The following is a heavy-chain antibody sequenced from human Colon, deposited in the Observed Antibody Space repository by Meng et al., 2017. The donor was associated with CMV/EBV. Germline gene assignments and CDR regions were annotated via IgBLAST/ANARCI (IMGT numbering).Heavy chain of an antibody. V-gene: IGHV3-30-3*01. D-gene: IGHD3-10*01. CDR1: GFDFFNSA. J-gene: IGHJ5*02. Sequence: QVQLVESGGGVVQPGRSLRLSCAASGFDFFNSAMHWVRQVPGKGLEWVTIISYDGSHALYADSVKGRFTISRDNSKNTLYLQMNSLRPEDTAVYYCASSLHGSGSPDHWGQGTLVTVSS. CDR3: ASSLHGSGSPDH. CDR2: ISYDGSHA.